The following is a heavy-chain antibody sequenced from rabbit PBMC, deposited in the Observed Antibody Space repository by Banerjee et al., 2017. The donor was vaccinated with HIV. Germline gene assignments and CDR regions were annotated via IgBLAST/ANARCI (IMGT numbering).Heavy chain of an antibody. CDR2: IGTGSGST. V-gene: IGHV1S45*01. Sequence: QQQLVESGGGLVKPGASLTLTCKASGFSFRGGYYISWVRQAPGKGLEWIGCIGTGSGSTYYASWAKGRFTISKTSSTTVTLQMTSLTAADTATYFCARDLPGVIGWNFGWWGQGTLVTVS. D-gene: IGHD4-1*01. CDR1: GFSFRGGYY. CDR3: ARDLPGVIGWNFGW. J-gene: IGHJ3*01.